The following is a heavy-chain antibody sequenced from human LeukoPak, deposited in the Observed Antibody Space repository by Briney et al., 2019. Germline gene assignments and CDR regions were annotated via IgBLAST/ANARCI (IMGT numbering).Heavy chain of an antibody. V-gene: IGHV1-18*04. CDR1: GYTFTGYY. Sequence: ASVKVSCKASGYTFTGYYMHWVRQAPGQGLEWMGWISAYNGNTNYAQKLQGRVTMTTDTSTSTAYMELRSLRSDDTAVYYCARVGPGYCSGGSCYWFDPWGQGTLVTVSS. D-gene: IGHD2-15*01. CDR3: ARVGPGYCSGGSCYWFDP. CDR2: ISAYNGNT. J-gene: IGHJ5*02.